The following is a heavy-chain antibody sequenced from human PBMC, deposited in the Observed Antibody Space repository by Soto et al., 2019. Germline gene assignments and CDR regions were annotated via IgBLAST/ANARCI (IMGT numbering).Heavy chain of an antibody. CDR3: ARDTLRYFLLESYYYYGMDV. D-gene: IGHD3-9*01. Sequence: PGGSLRLSCAASGFTFSSYAMHWVRQAPGKGLKWVAVISYDGRKKYYAYSVKGRFTISSDNSKNTLYLQMNSLRAEDTAVYYCARDTLRYFLLESYYYYGMDVWGQGTTVTVSS. CDR1: GFTFSSYA. V-gene: IGHV3-30*04. CDR2: ISYDGRKK. J-gene: IGHJ6*02.